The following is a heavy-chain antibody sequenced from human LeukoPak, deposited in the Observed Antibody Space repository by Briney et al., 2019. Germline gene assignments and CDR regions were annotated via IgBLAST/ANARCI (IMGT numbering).Heavy chain of an antibody. V-gene: IGHV3-7*01. D-gene: IGHD3-3*01. CDR3: AREGYDFWSDYYTPGIVNYYYYMDV. CDR1: GFTFNKNW. Sequence: GGSLRVSCAASGFTFNKNWMSWVRQAPGRGLEWVANIKQDGSEKYYVDSVKGRFTISRDNAKNLLYLQMNSLRAEDTAVYYCAREGYDFWSDYYTPGIVNYYYYMDVWGKGTTVTVSS. J-gene: IGHJ6*03. CDR2: IKQDGSEK.